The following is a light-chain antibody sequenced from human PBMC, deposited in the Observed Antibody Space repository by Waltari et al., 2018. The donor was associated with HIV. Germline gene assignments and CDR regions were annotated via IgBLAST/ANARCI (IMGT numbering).Light chain of an antibody. Sequence: QSAPTQLAPVSGYPGQTLPISPTGTSNYDGSYHLVAWYQQHPGKAHKLMIYEVRKRPSGVSNLFSGSKSGNTAALTISGLQAEDEADYYGCSYAGSSNLVFVGGTKLTVL. CDR1: SNYDGSYHL. CDR2: EVR. V-gene: IGLV2-23*02. CDR3: CSYAGSSNLV. J-gene: IGLJ2*01.